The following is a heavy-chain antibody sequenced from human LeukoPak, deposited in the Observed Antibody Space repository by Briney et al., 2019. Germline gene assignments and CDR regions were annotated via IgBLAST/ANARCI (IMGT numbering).Heavy chain of an antibody. J-gene: IGHJ3*02. CDR3: ARGTGYGVFDI. CDR2: ISGGSSSI. D-gene: IGHD5-12*01. Sequence: GGSLRLSCAASGFTFSSYSMNWVRQAPGKGLEWVSYISGGSSSIYYADSVKGRFTISRDNAKNSLYLQMNSLRAEDTAVYYCARGTGYGVFDIWGQGTMVTVST. CDR1: GFTFSSYS. V-gene: IGHV3-48*01.